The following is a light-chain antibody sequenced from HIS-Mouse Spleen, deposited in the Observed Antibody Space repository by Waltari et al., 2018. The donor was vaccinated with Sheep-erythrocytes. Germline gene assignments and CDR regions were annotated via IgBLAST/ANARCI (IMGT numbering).Light chain of an antibody. V-gene: IGKV3-11*01. CDR3: QQRSNWYT. CDR1: QSVSSY. J-gene: IGKJ2*01. CDR2: DAS. Sequence: EIVLTQSPATLSLSPGERATLSCRASQSVSSYLAWYQQKPGQAPMLLIYDASNSATGIPARFSGSGSGTDFTLTISSLEPEDFAVYYCQQRSNWYTFGQGTKLEIK.